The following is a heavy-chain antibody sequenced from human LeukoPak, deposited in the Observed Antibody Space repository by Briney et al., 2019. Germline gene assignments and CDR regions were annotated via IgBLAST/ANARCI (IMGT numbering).Heavy chain of an antibody. CDR2: ISGSGGST. D-gene: IGHD3-10*01. Sequence: PGGSLRLSCAASGFTFSSYAMSWVRQAPGKGLEWVSAISGSGGSTYYADSVKGRFTISRDNSKNTLYLQMNSLRAEDTAVYYCAKDLVRYGSGSYGDYWGQGTLVTVSS. CDR1: GFTFSSYA. CDR3: AKDLVRYGSGSYGDY. J-gene: IGHJ4*02. V-gene: IGHV3-23*01.